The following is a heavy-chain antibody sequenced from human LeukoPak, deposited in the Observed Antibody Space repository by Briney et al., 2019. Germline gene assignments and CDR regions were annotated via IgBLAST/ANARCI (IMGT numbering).Heavy chain of an antibody. CDR3: TRDQEGSDY. CDR2: ITSSSSAK. CDR1: GFTFSTYS. V-gene: IGHV3-48*01. J-gene: IGHJ4*02. Sequence: GGSLRLSCVASGFTFSTYSMNWVRQAPGKGLEWVSYITSSSSAKYYADSVKGRFPISRDNAENSLYLQMNSLRAEDTAVYYCTRDQEGSDYWGQGTLVTVSS.